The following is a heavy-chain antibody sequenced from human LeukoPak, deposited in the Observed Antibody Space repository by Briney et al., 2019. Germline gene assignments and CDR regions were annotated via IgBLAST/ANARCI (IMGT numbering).Heavy chain of an antibody. D-gene: IGHD3-9*01. J-gene: IGHJ4*02. CDR3: ARVVYAILTGYYFDY. V-gene: IGHV4-59*01. Sequence: PSETLSLTCTVSGGSISSYYWSWIRQPPGKGLEWIGYIYYSGSTNYNPSLKSRVTISVDTSKNQFSLKLSSVTAADTAVYYCARVVYAILTGYYFDYWGQGTLVTVSS. CDR1: GGSISSYY. CDR2: IYYSGST.